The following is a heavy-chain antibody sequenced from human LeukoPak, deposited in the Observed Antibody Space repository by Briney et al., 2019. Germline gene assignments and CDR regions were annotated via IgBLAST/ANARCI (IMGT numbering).Heavy chain of an antibody. CDR1: GFTFSSCS. D-gene: IGHD6-6*01. Sequence: GGSLRLSCAASGFTFSSCSMNWVRQAPGKGLEWVSSISSSSSSYIYYADSVKGRFTISRDNAKNSLYLQMNSLRAEDTAVYYCASLGADSSSSFYYYYYMDVWGKGTTVTVSS. CDR3: ASLGADSSSSFYYYYYMDV. V-gene: IGHV3-21*01. J-gene: IGHJ6*03. CDR2: ISSSSSSYI.